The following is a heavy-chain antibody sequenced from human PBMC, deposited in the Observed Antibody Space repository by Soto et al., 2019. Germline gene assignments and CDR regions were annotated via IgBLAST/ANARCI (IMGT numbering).Heavy chain of an antibody. V-gene: IGHV3-13*01. J-gene: IGHJ6*02. CDR3: ARDRDPWGMDV. CDR1: GFTFSSYD. Sequence: PGGSLRLSCAASGFTFSSYDMHWVRQATGKGLEWVSAIGTAGDTYYPGSVKGRFTISRENAKNSLYLQMNSLRAGDTAVYYCARDRDPWGMDVWGQGTTVTVSS. CDR2: IGTAGDT. D-gene: IGHD3-10*01.